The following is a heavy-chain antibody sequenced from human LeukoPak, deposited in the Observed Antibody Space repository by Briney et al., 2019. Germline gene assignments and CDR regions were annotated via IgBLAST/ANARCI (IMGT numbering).Heavy chain of an antibody. CDR1: GFSFSNYA. CDR2: IKQGGSEK. V-gene: IGHV3-7*03. D-gene: IGHD2-15*01. J-gene: IGHJ6*04. Sequence: GGSLRLSCSASGFSFSNYAMYWVRQAPGKGLEGVANIKQGGSEKYYVDSVKGRFTISRDNAENSLYLQMNSLRAEDTAVYYCARDFGLRCSGGTCYSVYYYGMDVWGKGTTVTVSS. CDR3: ARDFGLRCSGGTCYSVYYYGMDV.